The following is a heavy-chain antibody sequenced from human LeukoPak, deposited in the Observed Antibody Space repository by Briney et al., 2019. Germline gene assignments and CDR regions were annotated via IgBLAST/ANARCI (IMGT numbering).Heavy chain of an antibody. D-gene: IGHD5-18*01. J-gene: IGHJ6*02. CDR1: GGSISGYY. CDR3: ARHQPWGTAMGPVMDV. CDR2: IHYSGST. V-gene: IGHV4-59*08. Sequence: SETLSLTCTVSGGSISGYYWSWTRQPPGKGLEWIGNIHYSGSTNYNPSLKSRVTMSVDTSKTQFSLKLSSVTAADTAVYYCARHQPWGTAMGPVMDVWGQGTTVTVSS.